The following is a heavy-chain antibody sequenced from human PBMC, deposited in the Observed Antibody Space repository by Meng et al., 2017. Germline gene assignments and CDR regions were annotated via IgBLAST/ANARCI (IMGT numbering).Heavy chain of an antibody. CDR3: ASELNTYGSGSYTY. J-gene: IGHJ4*02. V-gene: IGHV1-2*06. CDR2: INPNSGGT. Sequence: VQLVRSGAEVKKPGPSVKVSCKASGYTFTGYYMHWVRQAPGQGLEWMGRINPNSGGTNYAQKFQGRVTMTRDTSISTAYMELSRLRSDDTAVYYCASELNTYGSGSYTYWGQGTLVTVSS. CDR1: GYTFTGYY. D-gene: IGHD3-10*01.